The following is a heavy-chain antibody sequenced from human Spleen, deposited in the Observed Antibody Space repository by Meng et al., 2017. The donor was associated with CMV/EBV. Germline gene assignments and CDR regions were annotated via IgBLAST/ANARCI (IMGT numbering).Heavy chain of an antibody. CDR2: IFNSGST. V-gene: IGHV4-59*13. CDR3: ARDIPTTGGGYYYYGMDV. D-gene: IGHD3-16*01. J-gene: IGHJ6*02. Sequence: SETLSLTCIVSGGSIGTYYWSWIRQPPGKTLEWMGYIFNSGSTKYNPSLKSRVTISLETSKNQFSLKLTSVTAADTAVYYCARDIPTTGGGYYYYGMDVWGQGTTVTVSS. CDR1: GGSIGTYY.